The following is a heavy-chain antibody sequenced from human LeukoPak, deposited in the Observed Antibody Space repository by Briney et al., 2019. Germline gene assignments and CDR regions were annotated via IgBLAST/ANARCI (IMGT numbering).Heavy chain of an antibody. CDR2: INHSGST. J-gene: IGHJ6*03. CDR3: ARLGYYDFWSGYYGDYYYYYMDV. CDR1: GGSFSGYY. Sequence: SETLSLTCAVYGGSFSGYYWSWIRQPPGKGLEWIGEINHSGSTNYNPSLKSRVTISVDTSKNQFSLKLSSVTAADTAVYYCARLGYYDFWSGYYGDYYYYYMDVWGKGTTVTVSS. V-gene: IGHV4-34*01. D-gene: IGHD3-3*01.